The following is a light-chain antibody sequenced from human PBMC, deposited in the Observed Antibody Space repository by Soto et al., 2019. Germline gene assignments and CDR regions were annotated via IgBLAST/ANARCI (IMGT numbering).Light chain of an antibody. CDR2: DVS. CDR3: SSYASSITLV. Sequence: QSALTQPASVSGSPGQSITISCTGTSSDVGGYDYVSWYQQHPGKAPKLLIFDVSKRPSGVSYRFSGSKSGNTASLTISGLQAEDEADYYCSSYASSITLVFGGGPKLTVL. CDR1: SSDVGGYDY. V-gene: IGLV2-14*01. J-gene: IGLJ2*01.